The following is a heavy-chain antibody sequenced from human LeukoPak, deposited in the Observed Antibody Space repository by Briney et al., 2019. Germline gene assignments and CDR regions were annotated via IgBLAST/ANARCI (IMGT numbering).Heavy chain of an antibody. J-gene: IGHJ4*02. D-gene: IGHD3-16*01. CDR1: GFTVSSNY. V-gene: IGHV3-66*01. CDR3: ARERPGGYFDY. Sequence: AGGSLRLSCAASGFTVSSNYMSWVRQAPGKGLEWVSVIYSGGSTYYADSVKGRFTISRDNSKNTLYLQMNSLRAEDTAVYYCARERPGGYFDYWGRGTLVTVSS. CDR2: IYSGGST.